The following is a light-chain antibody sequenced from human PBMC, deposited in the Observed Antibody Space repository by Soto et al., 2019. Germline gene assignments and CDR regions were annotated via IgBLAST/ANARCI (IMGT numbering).Light chain of an antibody. CDR2: ETS. Sequence: EIVLTQSPATLSLSPGERATLSCRASQSVSSYLAWYQQKPGQAPRLLSYETSNRATGIPARFSGSGSGTDFTLTISNVEPEDFAVCYCQRRSNWPPGTFGGGTKVDIK. J-gene: IGKJ4*01. V-gene: IGKV3-11*01. CDR1: QSVSSY. CDR3: QRRSNWPPGT.